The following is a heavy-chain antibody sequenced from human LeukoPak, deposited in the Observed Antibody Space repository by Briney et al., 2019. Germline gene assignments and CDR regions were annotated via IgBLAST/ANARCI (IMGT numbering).Heavy chain of an antibody. V-gene: IGHV1-8*01. CDR3: ARGYYDSSGYYVAFDI. CDR1: GYTFTSYD. CDR2: MNPNSGNT. D-gene: IGHD3-22*01. Sequence: ASVKVSCKASGYTFTSYDINWVRPATGQGLAWMGWMNPNSGNTGYAQKFQGRVTMTRNTSISTAYMELSSLRSEDTAVYYCARGYYDSSGYYVAFDIWGQGTMVTVSS. J-gene: IGHJ3*02.